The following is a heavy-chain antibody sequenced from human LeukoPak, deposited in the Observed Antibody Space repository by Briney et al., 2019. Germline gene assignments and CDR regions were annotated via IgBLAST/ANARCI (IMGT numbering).Heavy chain of an antibody. J-gene: IGHJ4*02. Sequence: SETLSLTCAVYGGSFSGYYWSWIRRPPGQGLEWIGEINHSGSTNYNPSLMSRVTISVDTSKNQFSLKLSSVTAAGTAVYYCARGKVVAGTPGQNSWDYWGQGTLVTVSS. D-gene: IGHD6-19*01. CDR3: ARGKVVAGTPGQNSWDY. V-gene: IGHV4-34*01. CDR1: GGSFSGYY. CDR2: INHSGST.